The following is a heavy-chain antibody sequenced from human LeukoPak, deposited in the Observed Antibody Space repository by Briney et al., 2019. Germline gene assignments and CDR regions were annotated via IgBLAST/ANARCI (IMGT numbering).Heavy chain of an antibody. CDR3: ARVGQLWAHDY. CDR1: GFTFSSYE. V-gene: IGHV3-48*03. D-gene: IGHD5-18*01. Sequence: GGSLRLSCAASGFTFSSYEMHWVRQAPGKGLEGVSYISSSCITIYYADSVKGRFNISRDNAKISLYLQMNSLRAEDTAVYYCARVGQLWAHDYWGQGTLVTVSS. J-gene: IGHJ4*02. CDR2: ISSSCITI.